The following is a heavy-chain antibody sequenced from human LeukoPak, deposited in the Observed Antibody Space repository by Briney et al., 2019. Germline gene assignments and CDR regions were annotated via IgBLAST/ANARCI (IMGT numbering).Heavy chain of an antibody. CDR2: IFTSGST. J-gene: IGHJ6*03. CDR3: ARTWYSSSWYHYYYYYYMDV. V-gene: IGHV4-4*07. Sequence: SETLSLTCTVSGGSISTFYWSWIRQSAGKGLEWLGRIFTSGSTNYNPSLKSRVTISVDTSKNQFSLKLSSVTAADTAVYYCARTWYSSSWYHYYYYYYMDVWGKGTTVTISS. D-gene: IGHD6-13*01. CDR1: GGSISTFY.